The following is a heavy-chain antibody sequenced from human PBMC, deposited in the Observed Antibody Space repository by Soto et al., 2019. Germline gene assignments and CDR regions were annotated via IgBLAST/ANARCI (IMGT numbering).Heavy chain of an antibody. CDR1: GGSISSGDYY. J-gene: IGHJ3*02. Sequence: PSETLSLTCTVSGGSISSGDYYWSWIRQPPGKGLEWIGYIYYSGSTYYNPSLKSRVTISVDTSKNQFSLKLSSVTAADTAVYYCARVVERNYYDRLDAFDIWGQGTRVTVSS. D-gene: IGHD3-22*01. V-gene: IGHV4-30-4*01. CDR3: ARVVERNYYDRLDAFDI. CDR2: IYYSGST.